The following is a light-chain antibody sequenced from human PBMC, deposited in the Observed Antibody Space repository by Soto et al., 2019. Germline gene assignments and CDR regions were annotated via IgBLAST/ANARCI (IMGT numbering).Light chain of an antibody. J-gene: IGLJ1*01. V-gene: IGLV2-18*01. Sequence: QSVLTQPPSVSGSPGQSVTISCTGSSSDVDSYNRVSWYQQPPGTAPKLIIYKISNRPSGVPDRFSGSKSGNTASLTISGLQVEDEADYYCSLYTSSSTYVFGTGTKVT. CDR3: SLYTSSSTYV. CDR1: SSDVDSYNR. CDR2: KIS.